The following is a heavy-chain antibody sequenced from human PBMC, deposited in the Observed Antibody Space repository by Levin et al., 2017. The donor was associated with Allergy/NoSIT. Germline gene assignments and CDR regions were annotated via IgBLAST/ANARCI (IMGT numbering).Heavy chain of an antibody. CDR2: ISYDGSNK. D-gene: IGHD3-22*01. V-gene: IGHV3-30*04. Sequence: GGSLRLSCAASGFTFSSFAMHWVRQTPGKGLEWVALISYDGSNKYYADSVKGRFTISRDNSTNTLYLQMNSLRAEDTAVFYCAKEDRYYDDSRGYFGNWGQGTLVTVSS. CDR3: AKEDRYYDDSRGYFGN. J-gene: IGHJ4*02. CDR1: GFTFSSFA.